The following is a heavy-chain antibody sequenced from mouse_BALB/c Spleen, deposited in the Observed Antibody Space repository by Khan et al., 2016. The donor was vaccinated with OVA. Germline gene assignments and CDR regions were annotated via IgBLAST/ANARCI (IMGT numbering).Heavy chain of an antibody. CDR3: ASGGYWYFDV. CDR2: INTYTGEP. D-gene: IGHD1-1*02. J-gene: IGHJ1*01. Sequence: QIQLVQSGPEVKKPGETVKISCKASGYSFTNYGMNWVRQAPGKGLKWMGWINTYTGEPTYADDFKGRFAFSLETSASTAYLQFNNLKNEDTATYFCASGGYWYFDVWGAGTTVTVSS. V-gene: IGHV9-3-1*01. CDR1: GYSFTNYG.